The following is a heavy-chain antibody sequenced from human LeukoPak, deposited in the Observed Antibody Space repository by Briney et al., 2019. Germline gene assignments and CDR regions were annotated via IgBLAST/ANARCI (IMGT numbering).Heavy chain of an antibody. CDR3: ARQNDFRLDY. Sequence: GESRKISCKGSGYTFSSYWIGWVRQMPGKGLEWMGIIYPGDSDTRYSPSLQGQVTISVDTSIGTAYLQWSSLKASDTAIYYCARQNDFRLDYWGQGTLVTVSS. V-gene: IGHV5-51*01. CDR2: IYPGDSDT. D-gene: IGHD3-3*01. J-gene: IGHJ4*02. CDR1: GYTFSSYW.